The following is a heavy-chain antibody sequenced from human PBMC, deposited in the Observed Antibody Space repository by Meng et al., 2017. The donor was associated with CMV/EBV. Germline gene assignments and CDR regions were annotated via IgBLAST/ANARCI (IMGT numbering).Heavy chain of an antibody. J-gene: IGHJ4*02. Sequence: GESLKISCAASGFTFSSYSMNWVRQAPGKGLEWVSSISSSSSYIYYADSVKGRFTISRDNSKNTLYLQMNSLRAEDTAVYYCAKDSRSSSGSDFFDYWGQGTLVTVSS. CDR2: ISSSSSYI. V-gene: IGHV3-21*04. D-gene: IGHD6-6*01. CDR3: AKDSRSSSGSDFFDY. CDR1: GFTFSSYS.